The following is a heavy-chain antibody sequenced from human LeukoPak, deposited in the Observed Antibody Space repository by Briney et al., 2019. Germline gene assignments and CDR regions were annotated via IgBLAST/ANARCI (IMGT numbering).Heavy chain of an antibody. Sequence: SVKVSCKASGGTFSSYAISWVRQAPGQGLEWMGRVIPILGIANYAQKFQGRVTITADKSTSTAYMELSSLRSEDTAVYYCATDDSSGYYSTAPFDYWGQGTLVTVSS. J-gene: IGHJ4*02. CDR1: GGTFSSYA. CDR2: VIPILGIA. D-gene: IGHD3-22*01. V-gene: IGHV1-69*04. CDR3: ATDDSSGYYSTAPFDY.